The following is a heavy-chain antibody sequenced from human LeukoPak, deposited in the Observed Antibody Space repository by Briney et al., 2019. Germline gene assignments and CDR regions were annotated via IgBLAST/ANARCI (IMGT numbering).Heavy chain of an antibody. CDR2: ISYEGSNK. CDR3: AKSPCPVQGPLHY. CDR1: GVTFSSYG. Sequence: PGGSLRLSCAASGVTFSSYGMHWVRHAPGKGREWGAVISYEGSNKYYAVSVKGRFTIPRDHSKRTLYLQMTSLRAEDTAVYYCAKSPCPVQGPLHYWGQGTLVTVSS. J-gene: IGHJ4*02. V-gene: IGHV3-30*18. D-gene: IGHD2-2*01.